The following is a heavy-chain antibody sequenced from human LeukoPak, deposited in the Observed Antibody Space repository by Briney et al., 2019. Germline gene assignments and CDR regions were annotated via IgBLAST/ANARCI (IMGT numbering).Heavy chain of an antibody. V-gene: IGHV3-7*01. D-gene: IGHD3-16*01. CDR2: MKGDGSEK. J-gene: IGHJ3*01. CDR3: ARPAYTAAYDL. CDR1: GFTFSSYA. Sequence: GGSLRLSCAASGFTFSSYAMTWVRQAPGKGLEWVANMKGDGSEKHYVDSVKGRFTISRDNAKSSLYLQMNGLRAEDTAVYYCARPAYTAAYDLWGQGTLVTVSS.